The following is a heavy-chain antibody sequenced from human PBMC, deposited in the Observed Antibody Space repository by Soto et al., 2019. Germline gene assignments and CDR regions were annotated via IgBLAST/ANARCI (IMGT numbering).Heavy chain of an antibody. D-gene: IGHD2-21*02. CDR1: GFSLSTGGVG. CDR3: AHSRCGGDCLQSYSSHYYYGMDV. Sequence: QITLKESGPSLVKPTQTLTLTCTFSGFSLSTGGVGVGWIRQPPGKALEWLALIYWDDDKRYSPSLRSRLTVTNDTSKHQGVLTLTNMDPVDTATYYCAHSRCGGDCLQSYSSHYYYGMDVWGQGTTVTVSS. V-gene: IGHV2-5*02. CDR2: IYWDDDK. J-gene: IGHJ6*02.